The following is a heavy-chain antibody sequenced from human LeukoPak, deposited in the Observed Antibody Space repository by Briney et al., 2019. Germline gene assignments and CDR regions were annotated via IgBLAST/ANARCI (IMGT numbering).Heavy chain of an antibody. CDR3: ARGAIDSSGYRFDY. Sequence: GGSLRLSCAASGFTFSSYDMHWVRQAPGKGLEWLSAIGTAGDTYYPGSVKGRFTISRENAKNSLYLQMNSLRAGDTAVYYCARGAIDSSGYRFDYWGQGTLVTVSS. D-gene: IGHD3-22*01. V-gene: IGHV3-13*01. J-gene: IGHJ4*02. CDR1: GFTFSSYD. CDR2: IGTAGDT.